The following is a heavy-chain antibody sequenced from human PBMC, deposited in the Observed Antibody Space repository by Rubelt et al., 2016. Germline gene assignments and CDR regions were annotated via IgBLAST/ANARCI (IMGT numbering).Heavy chain of an antibody. D-gene: IGHD6-19*01. J-gene: IGHJ4*02. CDR3: ATTPAVAVAGADS. Sequence: GQGLEWMGWISAYNGNTNYAQKLQGRVTMTTDTSTSTAYMELSSLRSEDTAVYYCATTPAVAVAGADSWGQGTLVTVSS. CDR2: ISAYNGNT. V-gene: IGHV1-18*01.